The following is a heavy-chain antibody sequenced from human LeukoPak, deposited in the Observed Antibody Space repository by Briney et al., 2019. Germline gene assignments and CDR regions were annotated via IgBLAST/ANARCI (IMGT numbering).Heavy chain of an antibody. CDR3: AKALGSSPSRYYLGN. D-gene: IGHD3-16*01. J-gene: IGHJ4*02. CDR1: GFTFSTYA. Sequence: GGSLRLSCAASGFTFSTYAMSWVRQAPGKGLEWVSGISGSGGSTYYADSVKGRFTISRDNSKNTLFLLMSSLRAEDTAIYNCAKALGSSPSRYYLGNWGQGTLVTVSS. V-gene: IGHV3-23*01. CDR2: ISGSGGST.